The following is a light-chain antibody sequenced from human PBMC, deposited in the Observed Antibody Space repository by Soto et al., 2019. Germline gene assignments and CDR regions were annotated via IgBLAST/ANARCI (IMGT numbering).Light chain of an antibody. CDR2: GAS. V-gene: IGKV3-20*01. J-gene: IGKJ4*01. CDR1: QSVRSGY. Sequence: EIVLTQSPGXXSLSPGERATLSCRASQSVRSGYFAWYQQKPGQAPRLLIVGASSRATGIPDRFSGGGSGTDFTLTISRLEPEDFALYYCHQYGNSPLTFGGGTTVEIK. CDR3: HQYGNSPLT.